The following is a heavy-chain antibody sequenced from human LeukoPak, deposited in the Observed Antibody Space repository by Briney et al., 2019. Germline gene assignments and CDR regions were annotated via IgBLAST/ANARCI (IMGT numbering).Heavy chain of an antibody. CDR2: ISWDGGST. V-gene: IGHV3-43*01. J-gene: IGHJ4*02. CDR1: GFTFDDYT. D-gene: IGHD3-22*01. Sequence: GGSLRLSCAASGFTFDDYTMHWVRHAPGKGLEWVALISWDGGSTYYADSVKGRFTISRDNGKNSLYLQMNSLRTEDTALYYCAKSSGYSLYYFDYWGQGTLVTVSS. CDR3: AKSSGYSLYYFDY.